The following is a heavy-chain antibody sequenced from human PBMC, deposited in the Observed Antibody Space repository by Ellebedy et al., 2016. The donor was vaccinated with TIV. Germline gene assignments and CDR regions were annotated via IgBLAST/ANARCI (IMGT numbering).Heavy chain of an antibody. CDR3: ARQGFRALSGTRDAFDI. CDR1: GYNFTSYW. J-gene: IGHJ3*02. V-gene: IGHV5-51*01. Sequence: GESLKISXKGSGYNFTSYWIGWVRQMPGKGLEWMGIIYPGDSNTRYIPSFQGQVTISADKSISSAYLQWGGLKASDTAMYYCARQGFRALSGTRDAFDIWGQGTMVTVSS. CDR2: IYPGDSNT. D-gene: IGHD6-19*01.